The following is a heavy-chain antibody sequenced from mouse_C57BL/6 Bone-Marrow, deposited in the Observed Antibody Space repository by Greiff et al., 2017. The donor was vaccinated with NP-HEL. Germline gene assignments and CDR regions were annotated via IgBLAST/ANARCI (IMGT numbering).Heavy chain of an antibody. CDR1: GFSFNTYA. Sequence: EVKVVESGGGLVQPKGSLKLSCAASGFSFNTYAMNWVRQAPGKGLEWVARIRSKSNNYATYYADSVKDRFTISRDDSESMLYLQMNNLKTEDTAMYYCVRQGRLRWYFDVWGTGTTVTVSS. D-gene: IGHD2-4*01. J-gene: IGHJ1*03. CDR3: VRQGRLRWYFDV. CDR2: IRSKSNNYAT. V-gene: IGHV10-1*01.